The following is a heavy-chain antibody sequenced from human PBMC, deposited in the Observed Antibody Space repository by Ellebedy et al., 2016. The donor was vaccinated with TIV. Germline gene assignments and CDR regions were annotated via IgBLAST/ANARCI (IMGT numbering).Heavy chain of an antibody. CDR1: GGSISSYY. CDR2: IYYSGST. J-gene: IGHJ5*02. Sequence: MPSETLSLTCTVSGGSISSYYWSWIRQPPGKGLEWIGYIYYSGSTNYNPSLKSRVTISVDTSKNQFSLKLSSVTAADTAVYYCARGAVVTPYNWFDPWGQGTLVTVSS. D-gene: IGHD4-23*01. CDR3: ARGAVVTPYNWFDP. V-gene: IGHV4-59*01.